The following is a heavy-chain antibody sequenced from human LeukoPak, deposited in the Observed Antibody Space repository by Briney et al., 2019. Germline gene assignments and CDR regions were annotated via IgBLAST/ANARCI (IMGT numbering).Heavy chain of an antibody. J-gene: IGHJ1*01. CDR1: GGSISSYY. D-gene: IGHD3-22*01. Sequence: PSETLSLTCTVSGGSISSYYWSWIRQPPGKGLEWIGYIYYSESTNYNPSLKSRVTISVDTSKNQFSLKLSSVTAADTAVYYCARGNHYYDSSAYLAWESFQHWGQGTLVTVSS. CDR2: IYYSEST. V-gene: IGHV4-59*01. CDR3: ARGNHYYDSSAYLAWESFQH.